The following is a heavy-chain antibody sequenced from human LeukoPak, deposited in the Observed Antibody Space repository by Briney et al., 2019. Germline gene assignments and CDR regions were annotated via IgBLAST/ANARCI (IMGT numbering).Heavy chain of an antibody. CDR3: ARVANRGGRGDSYYFDY. V-gene: IGHV4-59*01. J-gene: IGHJ4*02. CDR1: GDSISSYY. CDR2: IYNSGST. Sequence: SETLSLTCSVSGDSISSYYWSWIRQPPGKGLEWVGVIYNSGSTNYNPSLKSRVTISVDTSKNQFSLKLSSVTAADTAVYYCARVANRGGRGDSYYFDYWGQGTLVTVSS. D-gene: IGHD2-21*02.